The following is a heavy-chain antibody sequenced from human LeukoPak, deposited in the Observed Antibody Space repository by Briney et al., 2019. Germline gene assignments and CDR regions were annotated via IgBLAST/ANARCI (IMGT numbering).Heavy chain of an antibody. Sequence: GGSLRLSCAASGFTFTTYAMSWVRQAPGKGLEWVPSVSKSDGTTYYADSVKGRLTISRDNSKNTLHLQMNGLRAGDTAVYYCARDYGENYWGQGTLVTVSS. CDR1: GFTFTTYA. D-gene: IGHD4-17*01. V-gene: IGHV3-23*01. CDR2: VSKSDGTT. CDR3: ARDYGENY. J-gene: IGHJ4*02.